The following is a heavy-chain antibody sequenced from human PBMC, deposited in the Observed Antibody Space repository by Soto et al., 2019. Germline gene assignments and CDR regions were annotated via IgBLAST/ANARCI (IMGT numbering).Heavy chain of an antibody. Sequence: GGSLRLSCAASGFTFSSYGMHWVRQAPGKGLEWVAVISYDGSNKYYADSVKSRFTISRDNSKNTLYLQMNSLRAEDTAVYYCASRSWQGGPETFDYWGQGTLVTVSS. J-gene: IGHJ4*02. CDR2: ISYDGSNK. CDR1: GFTFSSYG. D-gene: IGHD2-15*01. CDR3: ASRSWQGGPETFDY. V-gene: IGHV3-30*03.